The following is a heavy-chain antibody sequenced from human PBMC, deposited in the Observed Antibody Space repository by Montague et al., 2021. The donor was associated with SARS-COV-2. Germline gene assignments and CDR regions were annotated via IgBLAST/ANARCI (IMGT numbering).Heavy chain of an antibody. CDR3: ARDVVAAPGTFDY. V-gene: IGHV4-4*07. CDR1: GDSISCFY. D-gene: IGHD6-13*01. CDR2: VSASGST. J-gene: IGHJ4*02. Sequence: SETLSLTCTVSGDSISCFYWSWIRQPAGKGLEWIGRVSASGSTNYNPSLNSRVTMSVYTSKNQFSLRLSPVTAADTAVYYCARDVVAAPGTFDYWGQGTLVTVSS.